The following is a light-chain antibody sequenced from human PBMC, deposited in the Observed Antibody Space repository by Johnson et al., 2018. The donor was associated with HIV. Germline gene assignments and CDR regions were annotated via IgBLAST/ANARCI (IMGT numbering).Light chain of an antibody. CDR3: GTWESSLRAGF. J-gene: IGLJ1*01. Sequence: QSVLTQSPSVSAAPGQKVTISCSGSSFNIGNNYVSWYQQLPGTAPKLLIYDNNKRPSGIPDRFSGSKSGTSATLGITGLQTGDEADNYCGTWESSLRAGFFGTGTKVTVL. CDR2: DNN. CDR1: SFNIGNNY. V-gene: IGLV1-51*01.